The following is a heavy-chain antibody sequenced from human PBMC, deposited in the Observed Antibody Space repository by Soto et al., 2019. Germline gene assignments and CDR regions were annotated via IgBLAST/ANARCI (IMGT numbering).Heavy chain of an antibody. D-gene: IGHD3-10*01. J-gene: IGHJ5*02. CDR1: GDSMGSGDYY. V-gene: IGHV4-30-4*01. CDR3: SRGSTYYGSLT. CDR2: IYYIGTT. Sequence: QVQLQESGPGLVKPSQTLSLTCTVSGDSMGSGDYYWTWIRQPPGKGLEWIGYIYYIGTTFYNPSLESRVNISIDTSKNHFSLRMTSVTAADTAVYYCSRGSTYYGSLTWGQGTLVTVSS.